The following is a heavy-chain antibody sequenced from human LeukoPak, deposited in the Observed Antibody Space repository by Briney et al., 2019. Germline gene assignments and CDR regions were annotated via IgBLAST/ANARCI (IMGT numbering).Heavy chain of an antibody. CDR3: AKSNGYGLVDI. CDR2: INHRGST. D-gene: IGHD3-10*01. J-gene: IGHJ3*02. V-gene: IGHV4-34*01. CDR1: GGSFSGYY. Sequence: SETLSLTCVVYGGSFSGYYWSWIRQSPGKGLEWIGEINHRGSTNYNPSLKRRVTISLDTSRNQFSLKLNSVTAADTAVYYCAKSNGYGLVDIWGQGTMVTVSS.